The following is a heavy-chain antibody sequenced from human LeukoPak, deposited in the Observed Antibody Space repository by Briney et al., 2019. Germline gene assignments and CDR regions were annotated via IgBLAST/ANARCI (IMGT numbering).Heavy chain of an antibody. CDR1: GGTFSSYA. CDR2: IIPIFGTA. D-gene: IGHD6-13*01. CDR3: AVGSSSWYVY. Sequence: ASVTVSCTASGGTFSSYAISWVRQAPGQGLEWMGGIIPIFGTANYAQKFQGRVTITADESTSTAYMELSSLRSEDTAVYYCAVGSSSWYVYWGQGTLVTVSS. V-gene: IGHV1-69*13. J-gene: IGHJ4*02.